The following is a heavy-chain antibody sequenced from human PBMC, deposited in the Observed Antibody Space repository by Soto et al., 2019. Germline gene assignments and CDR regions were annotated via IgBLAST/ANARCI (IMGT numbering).Heavy chain of an antibody. J-gene: IGHJ5*02. V-gene: IGHV4-59*01. D-gene: IGHD6-25*01. CDR3: GSVRPSGCVLS. Sequence: SETLSLTCTVSGGSLSSYYWTWIRQSPGKGLEWIGYVYFSGNTNYNPSLKSRVTISIDTSKNQFSLRLASVTAADTAFYYCGSVRPSGCVLSWGQGTLVTVSS. CDR2: VYFSGNT. CDR1: GGSLSSYY.